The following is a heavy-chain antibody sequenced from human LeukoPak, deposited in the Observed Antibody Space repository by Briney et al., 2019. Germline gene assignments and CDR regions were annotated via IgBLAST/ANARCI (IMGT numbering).Heavy chain of an antibody. J-gene: IGHJ5*02. CDR1: GFTFSSYG. CDR2: IRYDGSNK. CDR3: AKVQSAALWFDP. D-gene: IGHD6-13*01. Sequence: GGSLRLSCAASGFTFSSYGMHWVRQAPGKGLEWVAFIRYDGSNKYYTDSVKGRFTISRDNSKNTLYLQMNSLRSEDTAAYYCAKVQSAALWFDPWGQGTLVTVSS. V-gene: IGHV3-30*02.